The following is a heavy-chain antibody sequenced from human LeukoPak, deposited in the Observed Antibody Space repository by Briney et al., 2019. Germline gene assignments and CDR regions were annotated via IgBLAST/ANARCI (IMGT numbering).Heavy chain of an antibody. J-gene: IGHJ4*02. CDR2: IYSGGST. V-gene: IGHV3-66*01. D-gene: IGHD3-10*01. Sequence: PGGSLRLACAASGFTVSSNYMSWVRQAPGKGLEWVSVIYSGGSTYYADSVKGRFTISRDNSKNTLYLQMNSLRAEDTAVYYCARDNRPRSLWFGGVRGGYYFDYWGQGTLVTVSS. CDR1: GFTVSSNY. CDR3: ARDNRPRSLWFGGVRGGYYFDY.